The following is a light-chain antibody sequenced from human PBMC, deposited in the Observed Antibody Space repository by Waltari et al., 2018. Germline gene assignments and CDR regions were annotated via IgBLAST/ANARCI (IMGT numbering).Light chain of an antibody. V-gene: IGKV1-5*01. CDR3: QQYDNYSPTT. Sequence: DIQMTQSPSTLSASAGDRVTITCRASQSVSRWLAWYQQKPGKAPKLLIYDASSLESGVPSRFRGSGSATEFTLTISSLQPDDFATYYCQQYDNYSPTTFGQGTKVEIK. CDR1: QSVSRW. CDR2: DAS. J-gene: IGKJ1*01.